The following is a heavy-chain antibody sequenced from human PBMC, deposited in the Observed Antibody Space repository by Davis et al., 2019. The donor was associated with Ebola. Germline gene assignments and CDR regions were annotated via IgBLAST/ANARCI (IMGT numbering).Heavy chain of an antibody. CDR3: ARETIFGVSAWNP. J-gene: IGHJ5*02. Sequence: PGGSLRLSCAASGFTFSSYSMNWVRQAPGKGLEWVSYISSSSTTIHYADSLKGRFTISRDNAKNSLYLQMNSLRDEDTAVYFCARETIFGVSAWNPWGQGTLVTVSS. CDR2: ISSSSTTI. V-gene: IGHV3-48*02. D-gene: IGHD3-3*02. CDR1: GFTFSSYS.